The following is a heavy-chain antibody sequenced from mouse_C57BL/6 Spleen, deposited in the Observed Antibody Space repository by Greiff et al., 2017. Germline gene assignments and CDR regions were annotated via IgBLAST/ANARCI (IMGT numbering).Heavy chain of an antibody. CDR3: ARDVPGAWFAY. Sequence: EVQLQESGPGLVKPSQSLSLTCSVTGYSITSGYYWNWIRQFPGNKLEWMGYISYDGSNNYNPSLKNRISITRDTSKNQFFLKLNSVTTEDTATYYCARDVPGAWFAYWGQGTLVTVSA. V-gene: IGHV3-6*01. CDR2: ISYDGSN. J-gene: IGHJ3*01. CDR1: GYSITSGYY. D-gene: IGHD5-1*01.